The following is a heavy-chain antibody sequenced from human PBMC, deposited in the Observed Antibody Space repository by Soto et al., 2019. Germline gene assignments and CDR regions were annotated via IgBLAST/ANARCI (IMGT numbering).Heavy chain of an antibody. Sequence: QVQLQESGLGLVEPSQTLSLTCTVSGGSISGEGYYWSWIRQYSGRGQEWIGYIHYSGSTYYNPSLKGRVTIAVDTSKTQFFLKLNSMTAAVTAVYYCARAWTAEAGWANWFDRWGQGTLVIVSS. CDR3: ARAWTAEAGWANWFDR. D-gene: IGHD6-13*01. CDR1: GGSISGEGYY. J-gene: IGHJ5*02. V-gene: IGHV4-31*03. CDR2: IHYSGST.